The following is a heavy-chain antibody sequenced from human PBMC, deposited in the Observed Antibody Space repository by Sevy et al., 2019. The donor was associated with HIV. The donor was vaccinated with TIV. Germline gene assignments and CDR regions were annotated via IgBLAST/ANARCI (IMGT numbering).Heavy chain of an antibody. CDR3: ARAAGWFDA. CDR2: ISTSTSTTTI. Sequence: GESLKISCAASGFTFNDYNLSWIRQAPGKGLEWVSYISTSTSTTTIYYADSVKGRFTIPRDNAKNSIYLQMNSLRVDDTAVYYCARAAGWFDAWGQGTLVTVSS. J-gene: IGHJ5*02. V-gene: IGHV3-11*01. CDR1: GFTFNDYN.